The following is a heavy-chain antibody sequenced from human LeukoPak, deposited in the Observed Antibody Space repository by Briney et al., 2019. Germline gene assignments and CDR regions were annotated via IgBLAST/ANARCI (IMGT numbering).Heavy chain of an antibody. J-gene: IGHJ4*02. D-gene: IGHD3-3*01. Sequence: PGGSLRLSCAASGFTFSSYGMHWVRQAPGKGLEWVAFIRYDGSNKYYADSVKGRFTISRDNSKNTLYLQMNSPRAEDTAVYYCARGEEVYYDFWSGYYFDYWGQGTLVTVSS. V-gene: IGHV3-30*02. CDR1: GFTFSSYG. CDR3: ARGEEVYYDFWSGYYFDY. CDR2: IRYDGSNK.